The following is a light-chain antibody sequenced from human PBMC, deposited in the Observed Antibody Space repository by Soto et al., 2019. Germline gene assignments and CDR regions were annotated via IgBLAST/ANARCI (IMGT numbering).Light chain of an antibody. V-gene: IGKV3-20*01. Sequence: EIVLTQSPGTLSLSPGERATLSCRASQSVSSSYLAWYQQKPGQASRLLIYGASSRATGIPDRFSGSGSGTDFTLTISRLEPEDFAVYYCQQYGSSPLSITFGQGTRLEIK. CDR3: QQYGSSPLSIT. CDR2: GAS. CDR1: QSVSSSY. J-gene: IGKJ5*01.